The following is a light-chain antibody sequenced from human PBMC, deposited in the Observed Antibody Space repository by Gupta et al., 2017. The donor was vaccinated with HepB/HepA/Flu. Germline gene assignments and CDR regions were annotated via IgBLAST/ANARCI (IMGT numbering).Light chain of an antibody. CDR1: QSISSW. V-gene: IGKV1-5*03. J-gene: IGKJ4*01. Sequence: DIQMTQSPSTLSASVGDRVTITCRASQSISSWLAWYQQKPGKAPKLLIYKASSLESGVPSRFSGSGSGTEFTLTISSLQPDEFATYYCQQYNSYLGPPLTFGGGTKVEIK. CDR3: QQYNSYLGPPLT. CDR2: KAS.